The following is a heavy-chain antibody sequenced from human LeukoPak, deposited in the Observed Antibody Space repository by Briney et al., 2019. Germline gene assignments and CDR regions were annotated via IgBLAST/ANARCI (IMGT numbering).Heavy chain of an antibody. CDR2: LYYSGNT. Sequence: PSETLSLTCTVSGGSLSSYYWSWIRQPPGQGLEWIGYLYYSGNTNYNPSLESRVTISVDTSKKQFSLKLSSVTAADTAVYYCARVYGYNLYYFDYWGQGTLVTVSS. D-gene: IGHD5-24*01. V-gene: IGHV4-59*01. J-gene: IGHJ4*02. CDR1: GGSLSSYY. CDR3: ARVYGYNLYYFDY.